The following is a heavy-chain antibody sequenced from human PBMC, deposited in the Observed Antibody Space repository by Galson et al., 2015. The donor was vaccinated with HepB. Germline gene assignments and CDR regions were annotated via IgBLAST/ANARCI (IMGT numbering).Heavy chain of an antibody. CDR3: AKVPNFYCSGGNCYFDY. Sequence: GKGLEWVSTISGSGGNTYYADSVKGRFTISRDNSKNTLYLQMNSLRAEDTAIYYCAKVPNFYCSGGNCYFDYWGQGTLVTVSS. D-gene: IGHD2-15*01. CDR2: ISGSGGNT. J-gene: IGHJ4*02. V-gene: IGHV3-23*01.